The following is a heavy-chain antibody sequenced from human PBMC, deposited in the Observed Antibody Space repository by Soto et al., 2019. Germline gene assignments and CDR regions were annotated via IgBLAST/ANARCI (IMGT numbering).Heavy chain of an antibody. CDR3: SRGLFVGGCNYYYFGMDV. CDR1: GFTFGGYA. CDR2: IRSKAYGGTK. Sequence: GGSLRLSCTASGFTFGGYAMSWVRQAPGKGLEWVGFIRSKAYGGTKVYAASVKVRITISRDDSKSIAYLQMNSLNTEDTGVYYCSRGLFVGGCNYYYFGMDVWGQGPRLTV. D-gene: IGHD1-26*01. V-gene: IGHV3-49*04. J-gene: IGHJ6*02.